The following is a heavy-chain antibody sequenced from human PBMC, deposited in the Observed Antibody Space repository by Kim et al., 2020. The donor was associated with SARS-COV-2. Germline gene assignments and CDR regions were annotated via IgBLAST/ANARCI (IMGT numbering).Heavy chain of an antibody. CDR2: IRNKANNYAT. Sequence: GGSLRLSCAASGLIFSDSAIHWVRQASGKGLEWVGRIRNKANNYATAYAASVKGRITISRDDSKNTAYLQMNSLKTEDTAVYYCTGKTGVSGFDYWGQGTLVTVSS. CDR1: GLIFSDSA. CDR3: TGKTGVSGFDY. J-gene: IGHJ4*02. V-gene: IGHV3-73*01. D-gene: IGHD3-10*01.